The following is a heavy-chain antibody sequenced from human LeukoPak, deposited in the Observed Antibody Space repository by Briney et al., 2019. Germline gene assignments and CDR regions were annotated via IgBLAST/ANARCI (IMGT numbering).Heavy chain of an antibody. Sequence: PGGSLRLSCAASGFTFSSYAMHWVRQAPGKGLEWVAVISYDGGNKYYADSVKGRFTISRDNSKNTLYLQMNSLRAEDTAVYYCARGGRRYCSGGSCYLCYWGQGTLVTVSS. CDR1: GFTFSSYA. CDR3: ARGGRRYCSGGSCYLCY. V-gene: IGHV3-30*04. CDR2: ISYDGGNK. J-gene: IGHJ4*02. D-gene: IGHD2-15*01.